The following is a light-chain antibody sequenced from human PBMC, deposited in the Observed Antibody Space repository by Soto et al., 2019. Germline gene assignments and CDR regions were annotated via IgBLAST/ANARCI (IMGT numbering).Light chain of an antibody. V-gene: IGKV3-15*01. CDR2: RAS. Sequence: EIVMTQSPATLSVSPGERATLSCRASQSVRSSLAWYQQKPGQPPRLLIYRASTRATGVPARFSGSGSGTEFTLTISSLQPDDFATYYCQQYNSYSFGQGTKVDIK. CDR1: QSVRSS. J-gene: IGKJ1*01. CDR3: QQYNSYS.